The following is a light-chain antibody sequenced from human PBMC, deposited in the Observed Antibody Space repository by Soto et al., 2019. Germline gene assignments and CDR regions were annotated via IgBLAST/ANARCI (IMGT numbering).Light chain of an antibody. CDR3: QQANSFPLT. CDR1: QGISSS. V-gene: IGKV1-12*01. J-gene: IGKJ4*01. Sequence: DIQMTQSPSSVSASVGDRVTITCRASQGISSSLAWYQQKPGKAPNLLIYAASNLQSGVPSRFSGSVSGTDFSLSISSLQPEDFATYYFQQANSFPLTFGGGTKVEVK. CDR2: AAS.